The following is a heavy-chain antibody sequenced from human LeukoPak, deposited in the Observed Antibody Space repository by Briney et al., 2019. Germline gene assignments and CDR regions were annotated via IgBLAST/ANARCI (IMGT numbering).Heavy chain of an antibody. V-gene: IGHV4-59*08. CDR3: ARPKPPYGSGSYYFDY. J-gene: IGHJ4*02. CDR2: IYYSGST. Sequence: ASETLSLTCTVSGGSISSYYWSWIHQHPGKGLEWIGYIYYSGSTYYNPSLKSRVTISVDTSKNQFSLKLSSVTAADTAVYYCARPKPPYGSGSYYFDYWGQGTLVTVSS. CDR1: GGSISSYY. D-gene: IGHD3-10*01.